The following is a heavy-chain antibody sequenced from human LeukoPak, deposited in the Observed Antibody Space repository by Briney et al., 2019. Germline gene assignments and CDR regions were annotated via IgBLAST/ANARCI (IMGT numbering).Heavy chain of an antibody. CDR1: GFTLRSYV. J-gene: IGHJ4*02. CDR2: ISSSGNST. CDR3: AKWGNRPNCRGSRCYFDY. V-gene: IGHV3-23*01. Sequence: PGGSLRLSCEASGFTLRSYVMNWVRQAPGKGPEWISGISSSGNSTYYADSVKGRFTISRDNSKSMLYLQMNSLRVEDTAVYYCAKWGNRPNCRGSRCYFDYWGQGTLVTVSS. D-gene: IGHD2-15*01.